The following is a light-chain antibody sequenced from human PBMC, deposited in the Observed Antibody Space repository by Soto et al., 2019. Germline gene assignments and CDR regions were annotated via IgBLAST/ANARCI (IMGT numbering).Light chain of an antibody. V-gene: IGKV3-20*01. CDR3: QQYGGSPLFT. Sequence: EIVLTQSPGTLSLSPGERATLSCRASQSVSSNYLAWYQQKPGQAPRLLIYGASSRATGIPDRFSGSGSGTDFTLTISKLEPEDFAVYHCQQYGGSPLFTFGQGTKLEI. J-gene: IGKJ2*01. CDR2: GAS. CDR1: QSVSSNY.